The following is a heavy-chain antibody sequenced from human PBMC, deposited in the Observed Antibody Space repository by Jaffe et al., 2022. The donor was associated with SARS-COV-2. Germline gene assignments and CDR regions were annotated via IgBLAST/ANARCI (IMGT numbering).Heavy chain of an antibody. V-gene: IGHV3-30-3*01. CDR3: ARDAPSTTVTPWYYFDY. D-gene: IGHD4-17*01. Sequence: QVQLVESGGGVVQPGRSLRLSCAASGFTFSSYAMHWVRQAPGKGLEWVAVISYDGSNKYYADSVKGRFTISRDNSKNTLYLQMNSLRAEDTAVYYCARDAPSTTVTPWYYFDYWGQGTLVTVSS. CDR2: ISYDGSNK. J-gene: IGHJ4*02. CDR1: GFTFSSYA.